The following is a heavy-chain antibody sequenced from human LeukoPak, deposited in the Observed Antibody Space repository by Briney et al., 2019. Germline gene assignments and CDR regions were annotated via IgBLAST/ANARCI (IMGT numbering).Heavy chain of an antibody. CDR3: ARGRIVGATRPDY. J-gene: IGHJ4*02. CDR1: GYTFTSYG. V-gene: IGHV1-2*02. D-gene: IGHD1-26*01. CDR2: INPNSGGT. Sequence: ASVKVSCKASGYTFTSYGISWVRQAPGQGLEWMGWINPNSGGTNYAQKFQGRVTMTRDTSISTAYMELSRLRSDDTAVYYCARGRIVGATRPDYWGQGTLVTVSS.